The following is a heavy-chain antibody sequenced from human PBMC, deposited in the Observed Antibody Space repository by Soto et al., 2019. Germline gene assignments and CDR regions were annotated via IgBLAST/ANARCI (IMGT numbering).Heavy chain of an antibody. J-gene: IGHJ5*02. V-gene: IGHV1-69*13. CDR2: IIPIFGTA. Sequence: SVKVSCKASGGTFSSYAISWVRQAPGQGLEWMGGIIPIFGTANYAQKFRGRVTITADESTSTAYMELSSLRSEDTAVYYCARQYSSGPPLSFHPFDPWGQGTLVTVSS. CDR3: ARQYSSGPPLSFHPFDP. CDR1: GGTFSSYA. D-gene: IGHD6-19*01.